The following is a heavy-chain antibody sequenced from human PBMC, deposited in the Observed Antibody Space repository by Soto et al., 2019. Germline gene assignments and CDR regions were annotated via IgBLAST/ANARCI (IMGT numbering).Heavy chain of an antibody. J-gene: IGHJ4*02. CDR2: VYYTGTT. CDR1: GDSISPHY. Sequence: PSETLSLTCTVSGDSISPHYWTWVRRPPGKGLEWVGYVYYTGTTMYNPSLKSRLTISVDRSKNQVSLNLTTDTSTGTSYMEMRSLRSGDTATYYCAKDRGYGYRYDHWGQGTLVTVSS. V-gene: IGHV4-59*12. D-gene: IGHD3-16*02. CDR3: RSLRSGDTATYYCAKDRGYGYRYDH.